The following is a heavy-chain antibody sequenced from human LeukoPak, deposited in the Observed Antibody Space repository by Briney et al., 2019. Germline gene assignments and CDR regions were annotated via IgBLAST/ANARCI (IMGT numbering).Heavy chain of an antibody. J-gene: IGHJ3*02. CDR1: GYTFTGYY. D-gene: IGHD3-10*01. CDR3: ARAHSSIIDAFDI. CDR2: INPNSGGT. V-gene: IGHV1-2*02. Sequence: ASVKVSCKASGYTFTGYYMHWVRQAPGQGLEWMGWINPNSGGTNYAQKFQGRVTMTRDTSISTAYMELSRLRSDDTAVYYCARAHSSIIDAFDIWGQGTMVTVSS.